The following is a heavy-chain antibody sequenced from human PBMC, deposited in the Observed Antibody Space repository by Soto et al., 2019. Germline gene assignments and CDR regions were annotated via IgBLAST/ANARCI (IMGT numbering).Heavy chain of an antibody. V-gene: IGHV4-34*01. CDR2: INHSGST. Sequence: ETLSLTCAVYGGSFTGYYWSWIRQPPGKGLEGIGEINHSGSTNYNPSLKIRVTISVDTSKNQFSLKLSSVTAADTAVYYCARGLLRYYDSSGYPRANWFDPWGQGTLVTVSS. D-gene: IGHD3-22*01. J-gene: IGHJ5*02. CDR1: GGSFTGYY. CDR3: ARGLLRYYDSSGYPRANWFDP.